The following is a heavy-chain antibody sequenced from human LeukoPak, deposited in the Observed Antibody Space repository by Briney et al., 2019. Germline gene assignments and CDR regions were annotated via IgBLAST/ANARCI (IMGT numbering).Heavy chain of an antibody. D-gene: IGHD5-12*01. CDR1: GFTLSGYS. CDR2: ISSSSDTK. V-gene: IGHV3-48*01. CDR3: ARDPIVTTIQRFDF. Sequence: GGSLRLSCAASGFTLSGYSMNWVRQAPGKGLEWISYISSSSDTKYYADSVKGRFTISRDSAEKSLYLQMNSLRAEDTAVYYCARDPIVTTIQRFDFWGQGTLVTVSS. J-gene: IGHJ4*02.